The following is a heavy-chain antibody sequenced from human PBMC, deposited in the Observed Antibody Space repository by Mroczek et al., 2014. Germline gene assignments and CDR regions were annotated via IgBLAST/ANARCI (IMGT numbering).Heavy chain of an antibody. CDR3: AKGRMDSSGYGNYYFDF. D-gene: IGHD3-22*01. CDR1: GFTFSNYG. CDR2: ISSDGSNK. V-gene: IGHV3-30*18. Sequence: ESGGGVVQPGRSLRLSCAASGFTFSNYGMHWVRQAPGKGLEWVAVISSDGSNKYYADSVKGRFTISRDNFKNALYLQMNSLRAEDTAMYYCAKGRMDSSGYGNYYFDFWGQGTVVTVSS. J-gene: IGHJ4*02.